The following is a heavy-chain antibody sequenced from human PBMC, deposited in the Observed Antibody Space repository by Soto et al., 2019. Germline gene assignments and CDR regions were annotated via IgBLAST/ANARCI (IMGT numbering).Heavy chain of an antibody. J-gene: IGHJ4*02. CDR2: ICGTTI. V-gene: IGHV3-48*01. D-gene: IGHD5-12*01. CDR3: ARDRVSMATVDTMRGY. Sequence: ELQLVESGGGLVQRGGSLTLSCAASGFAVSDYGMMWVRQAPGKGLECISFICGTTIYYADSVRGRFTISRDNAKHSLSLQMNNLRAEDTAVYYCARDRVSMATVDTMRGYWGQGVLVTVSS. CDR1: GFAVSDYG.